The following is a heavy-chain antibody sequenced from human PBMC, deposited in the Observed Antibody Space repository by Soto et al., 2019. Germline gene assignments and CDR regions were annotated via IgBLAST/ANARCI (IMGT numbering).Heavy chain of an antibody. J-gene: IGHJ4*02. V-gene: IGHV1-69*01. Sequence: QVQLVQSGAEVKKPGSSVKVSCKASGGTFSSYAISWVRQAPGQGLEWMGGIIPIFGTANYAQKFQGRVTITAGEATRTAYRGLSRLRSEDTAVYYCARDGGEDYYGSGRGYYWGQGALVTVSS. D-gene: IGHD3-10*01. CDR2: IIPIFGTA. CDR1: GGTFSSYA. CDR3: ARDGGEDYYGSGRGYY.